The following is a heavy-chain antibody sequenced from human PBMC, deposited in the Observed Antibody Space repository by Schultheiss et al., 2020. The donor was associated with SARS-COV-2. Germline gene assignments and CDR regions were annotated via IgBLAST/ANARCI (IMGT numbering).Heavy chain of an antibody. Sequence: ASVKVSCKASGYTFTSYGISWVRQAPGQGLEWMGWISAYNGNTNYAQKFPGRVTMTSDTSISTAYLQLSSLKSDDTAVYYCARAATLYSSGWYNYWGQGTLVTVSS. J-gene: IGHJ4*02. CDR3: ARAATLYSSGWYNY. CDR2: ISAYNGNT. V-gene: IGHV1-18*01. D-gene: IGHD6-19*01. CDR1: GYTFTSYG.